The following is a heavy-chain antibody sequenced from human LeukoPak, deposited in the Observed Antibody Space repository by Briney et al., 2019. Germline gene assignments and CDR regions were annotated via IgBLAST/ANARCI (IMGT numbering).Heavy chain of an antibody. CDR3: ARVGVGYYDSSGYYRPDAFDI. Sequence: SETLSLTCTVSGGSISSYYWSWIRQPPGKGLEWIGYIYYSGSTNYNPSLKSRVTMSVDTSKNQFSLKVSSVTAADTAVYYCARVGVGYYDSSGYYRPDAFDIWGQGTMVTVSS. J-gene: IGHJ3*02. V-gene: IGHV4-59*01. CDR2: IYYSGST. CDR1: GGSISSYY. D-gene: IGHD3-22*01.